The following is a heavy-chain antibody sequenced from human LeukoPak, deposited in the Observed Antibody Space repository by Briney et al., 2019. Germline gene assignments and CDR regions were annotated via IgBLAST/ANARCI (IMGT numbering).Heavy chain of an antibody. CDR3: ARRAGAYSHPYDY. J-gene: IGHJ4*02. CDR2: ISGSGGST. CDR1: GYMFSYFA. Sequence: PGGSLRLSCAGSGYMFSYFAMNWVRQAPGTGLEWVSGISGSGGSTYYADSVRGRFTISRDNSKNTLYLQMNSLRAEDTAVYYCARRAGAYSHPYDYWGQGTLVTVSS. V-gene: IGHV3-23*01. D-gene: IGHD4/OR15-4a*01.